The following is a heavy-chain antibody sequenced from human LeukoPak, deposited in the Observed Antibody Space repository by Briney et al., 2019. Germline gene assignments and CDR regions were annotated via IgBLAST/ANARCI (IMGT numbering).Heavy chain of an antibody. D-gene: IGHD3-10*01. CDR3: ARTRITMVRGVTGSFDY. CDR1: GGSFSGYY. CDR2: INHSGST. Sequence: ETLSLTCAVYGGSFSGYYWSWIRQPPGKGLEWIGEINHSGSTNYNLSLKSRVTISVDTSKNQFSLKLSSVTAADTAVYYCARTRITMVRGVTGSFDYWGQGTLVTVSS. V-gene: IGHV4-34*01. J-gene: IGHJ4*02.